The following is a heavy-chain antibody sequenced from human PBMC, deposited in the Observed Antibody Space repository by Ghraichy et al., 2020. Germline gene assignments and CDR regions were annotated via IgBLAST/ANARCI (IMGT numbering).Heavy chain of an antibody. Sequence: SETLSLTCAVSGVSISSNNWWSWVRQPPGKGLEWIVENHHGVGTNYNPSLMSRVTILVDKSNNHFSLKLTSVTAADTAVYFCAKHHFDSQYSWGQGTLVTVST. V-gene: IGHV4-4*02. CDR1: GVSISSNNW. CDR3: AKHHFDSQYS. D-gene: IGHD3-3*02. J-gene: IGHJ4*02. CDR2: NHHGVGT.